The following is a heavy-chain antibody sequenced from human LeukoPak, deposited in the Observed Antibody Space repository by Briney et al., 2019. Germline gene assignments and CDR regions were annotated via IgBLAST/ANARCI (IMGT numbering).Heavy chain of an antibody. CDR1: GGSISSSNYY. D-gene: IGHD6-19*01. CDR3: ARRRAGRDWFDP. J-gene: IGHJ5*02. CDR2: IYYSGNT. Sequence: SEALSLTCAVSGGSISSSNYYWGWIRQPPGQGLEWIGSIYYSGNTYYNPSLKSRVTISVDTSKNQFSLKLSSVTATDTAVYCCARRRAGRDWFDPWGQGTLVTVSS. V-gene: IGHV4-39*01.